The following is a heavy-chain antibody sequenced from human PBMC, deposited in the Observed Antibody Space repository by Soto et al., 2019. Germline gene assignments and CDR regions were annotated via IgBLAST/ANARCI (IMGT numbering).Heavy chain of an antibody. D-gene: IGHD3-10*01. CDR3: ARWFSEEIGVDD. Sequence: SETLSLTCTVSGGSISSYYWSWIRQPPGKGLEWIGYIYYSGSTNYNPSLKSRVTISVDTSKNQFSLKLSSVTAADTAVYDCARWFSEEIGVDDWGQGTLVTVS. CDR2: IYYSGST. V-gene: IGHV4-59*01. J-gene: IGHJ4*02. CDR1: GGSISSYY.